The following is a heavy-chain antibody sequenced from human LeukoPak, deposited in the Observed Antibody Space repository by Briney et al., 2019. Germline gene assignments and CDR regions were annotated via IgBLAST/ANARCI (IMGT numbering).Heavy chain of an antibody. CDR1: GHTFTGYY. J-gene: IGHJ4*02. Sequence: GASVKVSCKASGHTFTGYYMHWVRQAPGQGLEWMGRINPNSGGTNYAQKSQGRVTMTRDTSISTAYMELSRLTSDDTALYYCAWGQWLDYWGQGTLVTVSS. D-gene: IGHD6-19*01. CDR3: AWGQWLDY. CDR2: INPNSGGT. V-gene: IGHV1-2*06.